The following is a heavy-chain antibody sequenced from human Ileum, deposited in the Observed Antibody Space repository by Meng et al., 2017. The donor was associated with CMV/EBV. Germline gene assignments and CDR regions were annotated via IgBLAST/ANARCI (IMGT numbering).Heavy chain of an antibody. CDR1: RDSMTSGGYY. Sequence: CTVSRDSMTSGGYYWSWIRQHPGKGLEWIGYIYHSGNTYYNPSLKSRVSISIDTSKNQFSLNLTSVTAADTAVYYCARLAAGINWFDPWGQGTLVTVSS. CDR2: IYHSGNT. V-gene: IGHV4-31*03. D-gene: IGHD6-19*01. J-gene: IGHJ5*02. CDR3: ARLAAGINWFDP.